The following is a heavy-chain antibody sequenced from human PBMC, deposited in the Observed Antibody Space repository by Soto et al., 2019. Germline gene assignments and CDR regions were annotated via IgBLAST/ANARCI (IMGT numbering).Heavy chain of an antibody. CDR3: ARENSVQAWLHHFDH. CDR1: GFTFSNYN. J-gene: IGHJ4*02. D-gene: IGHD5-18*01. Sequence: GGSLRLSCVASGFTFSNYNMNWVRQAPGKGLEWVSHISGTSVYIHYADSVKGRFTISRDNARNSLSLQMNNLRAEDTAVYYCARENSVQAWLHHFDHWGLGTLVT. CDR2: ISGTSVYI. V-gene: IGHV3-21*01.